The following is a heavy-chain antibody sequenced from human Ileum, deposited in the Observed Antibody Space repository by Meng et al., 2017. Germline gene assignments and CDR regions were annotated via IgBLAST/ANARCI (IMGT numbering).Heavy chain of an antibody. CDR2: IHHSGST. D-gene: IGHD1-26*01. CDR3: AREWSGSYRHFDY. CDR1: GGAISTSGW. Sequence: GQLPESGPGPLRPSAPLSLPCAVSGGAISTSGWWSWVRQPPGKGLEWIGEIHHSGSTNYNPSLKSRVTISVDKSKNQFSLKLNSVTAADTAVYYCAREWSGSYRHFDYWGQGTLVTVSS. V-gene: IGHV4-4*02. J-gene: IGHJ4*02.